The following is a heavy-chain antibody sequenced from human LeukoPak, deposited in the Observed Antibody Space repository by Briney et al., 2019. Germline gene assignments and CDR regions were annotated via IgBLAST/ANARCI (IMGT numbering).Heavy chain of an antibody. CDR2: ISGSGGST. CDR1: GFTFSSYA. CDR3: AKLLWIQLWAFDY. J-gene: IGHJ4*02. D-gene: IGHD5-18*01. Sequence: GGSLRLSCAASGFTFSSYAMSWVRQAPGKGLEWVSAISGSGGSTYYADSVKGRFTISRDNSKNTLYLQVNSLRAEDTAVYYCAKLLWIQLWAFDYWGQGTLVTVSS. V-gene: IGHV3-23*01.